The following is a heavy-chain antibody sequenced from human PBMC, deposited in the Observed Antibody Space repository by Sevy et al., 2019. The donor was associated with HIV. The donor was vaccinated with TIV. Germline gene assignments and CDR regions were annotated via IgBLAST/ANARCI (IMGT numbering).Heavy chain of an antibody. CDR1: GFTFSSYW. D-gene: IGHD3-9*01. CDR3: ARAFDWLLYYFDY. CDR2: IKQDGSEK. Sequence: GGSLRLSCAASGFTFSSYWMSWVRQAPGKGLEWVANIKQDGSEKYYVDSGKGRFTISRDNAKNSLYLQMNSLRAEDTAVYYCARAFDWLLYYFDYWGQGTLVTVSS. J-gene: IGHJ4*02. V-gene: IGHV3-7*03.